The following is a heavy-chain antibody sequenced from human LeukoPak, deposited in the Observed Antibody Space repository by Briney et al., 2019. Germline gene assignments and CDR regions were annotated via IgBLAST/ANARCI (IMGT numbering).Heavy chain of an antibody. Sequence: PSETLSLTCSVSGGSISSSSYYWGWIRQPPGKGLEWIESIYYSGSTYYNSSLKSRVTISVDTSKNQFSLKLSSATAADTAVYYCARVALGECSGGSCYSGYYYMDVWGKGTTVTVSS. CDR3: ARVALGECSGGSCYSGYYYMDV. CDR2: IYYSGST. J-gene: IGHJ6*03. V-gene: IGHV4-39*01. D-gene: IGHD2-15*01. CDR1: GGSISSSSYY.